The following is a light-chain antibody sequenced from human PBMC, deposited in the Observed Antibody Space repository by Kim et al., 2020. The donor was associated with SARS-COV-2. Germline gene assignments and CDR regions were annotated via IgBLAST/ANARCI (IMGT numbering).Light chain of an antibody. Sequence: SASVGDRVTITCGASQDITTWLAWYQQKPGKAPKLLIYAASSLQSGVPSRFSGSGSGTDFTLIISSLQPEDFATYYCQQANSFPYTFGQGTKLEI. J-gene: IGKJ2*01. CDR3: QQANSFPYT. CDR1: QDITTW. V-gene: IGKV1-12*01. CDR2: AAS.